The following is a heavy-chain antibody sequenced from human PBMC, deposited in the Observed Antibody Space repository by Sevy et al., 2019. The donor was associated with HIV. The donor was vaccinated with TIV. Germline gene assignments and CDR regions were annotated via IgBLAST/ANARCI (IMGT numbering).Heavy chain of an antibody. CDR1: GYTFTSYG. CDR3: ARDDCSSLSCHGSLLY. Sequence: VSVKVSCKASGYTFTSYGISWVQQAPGQGLEWMGWISTFNVNTNNAQKFQGRVTMTTDTSTSTAYMELTSLRSDDTAVYYCARDDCSSLSCHGSLLYWGQGTLVTVSS. CDR2: ISTFNVNT. V-gene: IGHV1-18*01. D-gene: IGHD2-2*01. J-gene: IGHJ4*02.